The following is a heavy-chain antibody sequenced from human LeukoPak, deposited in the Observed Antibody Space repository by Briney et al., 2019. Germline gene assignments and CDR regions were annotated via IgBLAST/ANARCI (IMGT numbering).Heavy chain of an antibody. CDR2: IYWDGDK. J-gene: IGHJ4*02. CDR1: GFSLSTSGVR. V-gene: IGHV2-5*02. Sequence: ESGPTLAKPTQTLTLTCTFSGFSLSTSGVRVGWIRQPPGKALEWLALIYWDGDKRYSPTLKSRLTITMDTSKNQVVLSMTNMDPVDTATYYCAHRPPTKTPNHFDFWGQGTLVTVSS. D-gene: IGHD1-1*01. CDR3: AHRPPTKTPNHFDF.